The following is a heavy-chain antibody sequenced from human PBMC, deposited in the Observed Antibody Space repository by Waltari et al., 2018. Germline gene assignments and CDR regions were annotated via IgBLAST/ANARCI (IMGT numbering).Heavy chain of an antibody. J-gene: IGHJ3*02. CDR2: IYYSGST. V-gene: IGHV4-59*01. CDR3: ARDLSRAFDI. Sequence: QVQLQESGPGLVKPSETLSLTCTVSGGSISRYYWSWIRQPPGKGLEWIGYIYYSGSTNYNPSLKSRVTISVDTSKNQFSLKLSSVTAADTAVYYCARDLSRAFDIWGQGTMVTVSS. CDR1: GGSISRYY.